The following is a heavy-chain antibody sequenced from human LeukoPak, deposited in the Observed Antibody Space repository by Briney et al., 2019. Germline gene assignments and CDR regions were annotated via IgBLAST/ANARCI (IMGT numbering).Heavy chain of an antibody. V-gene: IGHV4-30-2*01. CDR3: ARGFDSSGWYGY. CDR2: IYHSGST. CDR1: GGSISSGGYY. D-gene: IGHD6-19*01. J-gene: IGHJ4*02. Sequence: PSQTLSLTCTVSGGSISSGGYYWSWIRQPPGKGLEWIGYIYHSGSTYYNPSLKSRVTISVDTSKNQFSLKLSSVTAADTAVYYCARGFDSSGWYGYWGQGTLVTVSS.